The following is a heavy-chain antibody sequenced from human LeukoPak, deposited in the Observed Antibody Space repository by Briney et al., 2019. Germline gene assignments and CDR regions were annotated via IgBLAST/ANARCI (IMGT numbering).Heavy chain of an antibody. CDR1: GFTFSSYE. J-gene: IGHJ3*02. CDR3: ARDGSKYGDYWVDAFDI. V-gene: IGHV3-48*03. Sequence: PGGSLRLSCAASGFTFSSYEMNWVRQAPGKGLEWVSYISSSGSTIYYADSVKGRFTTSRDNAKNSLYLQMNSLRAEDTAVYYCARDGSKYGDYWVDAFDIWGQGTMVTVSS. CDR2: ISSSGSTI. D-gene: IGHD4-17*01.